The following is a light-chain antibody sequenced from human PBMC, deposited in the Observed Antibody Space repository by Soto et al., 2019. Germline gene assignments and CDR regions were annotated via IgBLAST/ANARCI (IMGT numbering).Light chain of an antibody. J-gene: IGKJ1*01. CDR3: QQSYTPPWT. CDR2: TAS. Sequence: DVQMTQSPSSLSASVGDRVTITCRASQRIGNYVNWYQQKPGLAPKLLIYTASTLQSGVPPRFSGSGSGTDFTLTITSLQPEDFATYCCQQSYTPPWTFGQGTKVEIK. CDR1: QRIGNY. V-gene: IGKV1-39*01.